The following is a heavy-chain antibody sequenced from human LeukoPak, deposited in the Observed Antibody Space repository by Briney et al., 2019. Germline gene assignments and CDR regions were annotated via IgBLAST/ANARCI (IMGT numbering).Heavy chain of an antibody. CDR2: IRTKANSYAT. CDR3: TTSYSGNSWYDWFGP. V-gene: IGHV3-73*01. J-gene: IGHJ5*02. CDR1: GFTFSSYA. D-gene: IGHD6-13*01. Sequence: GGSLRLSCAGSGFTFSSYAMSWVRQASGKGLEWVGLIRTKANSYATAYAASVTGRFTISRDDSKDTSYLQMNSLKTEDTALYFCTTSYSGNSWYDWFGPWGQGTLVTVSS.